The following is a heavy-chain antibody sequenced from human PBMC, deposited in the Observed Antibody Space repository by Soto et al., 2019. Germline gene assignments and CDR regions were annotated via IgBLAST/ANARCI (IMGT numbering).Heavy chain of an antibody. D-gene: IGHD6-13*01. CDR1: GYTFTSYA. CDR2: INAGNGNT. J-gene: IGHJ4*02. V-gene: IGHV1-3*01. CDR3: ARYIAAAAYFDY. Sequence: ASVKVSCKASGYTFTSYAMHWVRQAPGQRLEWMGWINAGNGNTKYSQKFQGRVTITRDTSASTAYMELSSLRSEDTAVYYCARYIAAAAYFDYWGQGTLVTVSS.